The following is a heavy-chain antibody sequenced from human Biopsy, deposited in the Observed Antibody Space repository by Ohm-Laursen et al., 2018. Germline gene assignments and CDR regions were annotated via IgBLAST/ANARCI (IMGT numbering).Heavy chain of an antibody. J-gene: IGHJ6*02. CDR2: IDWDDDE. Sequence: ATQTLTLTCTFSGFSLSSGMCVTWIRQPPGKALEWLAHIDWDDDEHYSTSLKTRLTIPKDTSKNQVVLTMTNMDPVDTATYYCARFLEYSDSVDFYYGMDVWGQGTTVTVSS. CDR1: GFSLSSGMC. D-gene: IGHD2/OR15-2a*01. V-gene: IGHV2-70*01. CDR3: ARFLEYSDSVDFYYGMDV.